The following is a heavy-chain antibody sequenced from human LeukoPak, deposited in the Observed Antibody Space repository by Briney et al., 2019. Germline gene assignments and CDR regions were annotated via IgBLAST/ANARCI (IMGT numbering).Heavy chain of an antibody. J-gene: IGHJ4*02. CDR1: GFTVTSNY. D-gene: IGHD6-19*01. Sequence: GGSLRLSCAASGFTVTSNYMNWVRQAPGKGLEWVSVIYSGGTTYYADSVKGRFTISRDNSKNTLYLQMNSLTAEDTAVYYCARGSTGPDYWGQGTLVTVSS. CDR3: ARGSTGPDY. CDR2: IYSGGTT. V-gene: IGHV3-53*01.